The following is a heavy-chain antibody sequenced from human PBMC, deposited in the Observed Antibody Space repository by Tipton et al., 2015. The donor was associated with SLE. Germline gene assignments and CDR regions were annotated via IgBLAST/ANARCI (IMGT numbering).Heavy chain of an antibody. CDR1: GGSISGSNYY. CDR2: FYSRGTV. CDR3: ARDRDGGPLSWFDP. D-gene: IGHD4-23*01. V-gene: IGHV4-61*02. Sequence: TLSLTCTVSGGSISGSNYYWGWIRLSAGKGLEWIGRFYSRGTVNYNPSLKSRVTISVDTSKNQVSLKLTSVTAADTAVYYCARDRDGGPLSWFDPWGQGTLVTVSS. J-gene: IGHJ5*02.